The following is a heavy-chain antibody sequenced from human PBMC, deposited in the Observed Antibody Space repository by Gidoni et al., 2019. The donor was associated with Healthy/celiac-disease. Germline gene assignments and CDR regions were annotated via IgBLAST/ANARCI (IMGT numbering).Heavy chain of an antibody. V-gene: IGHV3-33*01. Sequence: QVQLVESGGGVVQPGRSLRLSCAASGFTFSSYGMHWVRQAPGKGLGWVAVIWYDGSNKYYADSVKGRFTISRDNSKNTLYLQMNSLRAEDTAVYYCARDFGKAVYPDYFDYWGQGTLVTVSS. J-gene: IGHJ4*02. CDR1: GFTFSSYG. CDR3: ARDFGKAVYPDYFDY. CDR2: IWYDGSNK. D-gene: IGHD6-19*01.